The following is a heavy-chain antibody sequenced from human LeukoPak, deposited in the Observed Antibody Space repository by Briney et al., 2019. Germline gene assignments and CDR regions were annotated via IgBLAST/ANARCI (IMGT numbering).Heavy chain of an antibody. V-gene: IGHV4-34*01. D-gene: IGHD5-12*01. CDR2: INHSGST. CDR3: ARRREYGGYVTVDY. J-gene: IGHJ4*02. Sequence: PSETLSLTCAVYGGSFSGYYWSWIRQPPGKGLEWIGEINHSGSTNYNPSLKSRVTISVDTSKNQFSLKLSSVTAADTAVYYCARRREYGGYVTVDYWGQGTLVTVSS. CDR1: GGSFSGYY.